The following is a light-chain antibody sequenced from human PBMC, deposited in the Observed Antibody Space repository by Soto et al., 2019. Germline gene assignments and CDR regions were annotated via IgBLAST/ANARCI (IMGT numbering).Light chain of an antibody. CDR3: SSFTSINTWV. J-gene: IGLJ3*02. CDR1: SSDVGGYNY. CDR2: KVS. Sequence: QSALTQPASVSGSPGRSITISCTGTSSDVGGYNYVSWYQQHPGKAPKLIINKVSNRPSGVSNRFSDSKSGTTASLTISGLQAEDEADYYCSSFTSINTWVFGGGTQLTVL. V-gene: IGLV2-14*01.